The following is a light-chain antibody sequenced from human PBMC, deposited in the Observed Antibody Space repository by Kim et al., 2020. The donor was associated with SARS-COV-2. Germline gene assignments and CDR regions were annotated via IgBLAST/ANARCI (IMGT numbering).Light chain of an antibody. V-gene: IGKV1-9*01. Sequence: IQLTQSPSSLSASVGDRVTMTCRASQGIFSSLGWYQQRPGKAPKLLIYGASTFQSGVPSRFSGSGSGTEFTLTISSLQPEDFATYCCQHLSSYAPFGPGTKVDIK. CDR3: QHLSSYAP. CDR2: GAS. J-gene: IGKJ3*01. CDR1: QGIFSS.